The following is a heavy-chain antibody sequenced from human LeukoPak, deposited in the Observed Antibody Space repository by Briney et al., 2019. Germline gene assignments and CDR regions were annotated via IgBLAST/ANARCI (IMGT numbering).Heavy chain of an antibody. CDR1: GFTFSTYS. CDR3: ARDWRSGYSIDN. D-gene: IGHD6-19*01. CDR2: ISSSNSYI. V-gene: IGHV3-21*04. Sequence: AGGSLRLSCAASGFTFSTYSMNWVRQAPGKGLEWVSSISSSNSYIYYADSVRGRFTISRDNAKNSLYLQMNSLSAEDTALYYCARDWRSGYSIDNWGQGTLVTVSS. J-gene: IGHJ4*01.